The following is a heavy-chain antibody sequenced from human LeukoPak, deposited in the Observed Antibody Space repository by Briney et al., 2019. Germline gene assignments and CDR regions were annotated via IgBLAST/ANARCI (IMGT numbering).Heavy chain of an antibody. CDR2: INHRGST. V-gene: IGHV4-34*01. Sequence: KTSETLSLTCAVYAASFSGYYWSWIRQPPGKGLEWIVEINHRGSTKYNPSLKSRVTISVDTSKNQFTLKLSSVTAAETAVDSSIRVSHEMTAVTEHPKSCYFDYWGQGILVTVSS. CDR1: AASFSGYY. D-gene: IGHD4-17*01. J-gene: IGHJ4*02. CDR3: IRVSHEMTAVTEHPKSCYFDY.